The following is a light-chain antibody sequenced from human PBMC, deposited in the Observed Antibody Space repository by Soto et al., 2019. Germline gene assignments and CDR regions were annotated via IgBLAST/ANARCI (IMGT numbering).Light chain of an antibody. Sequence: EIVMTQSPATPSVSPGERATLSCRASQSVSSNLAWYQQKPGQAPRLLLYDASNRANGIPARFSGSGSGTDLTLTISSLEPEDFAVYSCQQRSNWPPITFGQGTRLEIK. J-gene: IGKJ5*01. CDR2: DAS. CDR3: QQRSNWPPIT. CDR1: QSVSSN. V-gene: IGKV3-11*01.